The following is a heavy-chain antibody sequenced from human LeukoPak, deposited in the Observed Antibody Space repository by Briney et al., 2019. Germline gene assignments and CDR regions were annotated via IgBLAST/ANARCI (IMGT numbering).Heavy chain of an antibody. Sequence: PSGTLSLTCAVSGGSISSSNWWSWVRPPPGKGLEWIGEIYHSGSTNYNPSLKSRVTISVDKSKNQFSLKLSSVTAADTAVYYCARVPVNIWENWFDPWGQGTLVTVSS. D-gene: IGHD1-26*01. CDR3: ARVPVNIWENWFDP. CDR1: GGSISSSNW. J-gene: IGHJ5*02. V-gene: IGHV4-4*02. CDR2: IYHSGST.